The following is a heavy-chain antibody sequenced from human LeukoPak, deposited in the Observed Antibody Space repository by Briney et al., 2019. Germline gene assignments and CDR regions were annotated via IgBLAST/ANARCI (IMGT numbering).Heavy chain of an antibody. Sequence: QAGGSLRLXCAASGFTFDDYAMHWVRQAPGKGLEWVSLISGDGGSTYYADSVKGRFTISRDNSKNSLYLQMNSLRTEDTALYYCAKSESYSSSSYMDVWGKGTTVTVSS. J-gene: IGHJ6*03. D-gene: IGHD6-6*01. CDR2: ISGDGGST. V-gene: IGHV3-43*02. CDR3: AKSESYSSSSYMDV. CDR1: GFTFDDYA.